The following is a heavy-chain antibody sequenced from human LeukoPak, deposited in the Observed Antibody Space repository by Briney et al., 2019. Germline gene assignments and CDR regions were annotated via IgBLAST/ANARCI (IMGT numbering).Heavy chain of an antibody. CDR3: TRMRGYTYGYWYLDL. CDR1: GYTFTSYD. D-gene: IGHD5-18*01. Sequence: ASVKVSCKAAGYTFTSYDINWVRQAPGQGLEWMGWMNPTSGNTGYAQKFQGRVTMTRDASIATAYMELSSLTSEDTALYYCTRMRGYTYGYWYLDLWGRRTPVTVSS. V-gene: IGHV1-8*01. CDR2: MNPTSGNT. J-gene: IGHJ2*01.